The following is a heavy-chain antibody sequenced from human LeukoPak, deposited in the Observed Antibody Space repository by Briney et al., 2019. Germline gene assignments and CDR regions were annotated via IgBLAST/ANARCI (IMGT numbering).Heavy chain of an antibody. J-gene: IGHJ4*02. CDR1: GFTFSSYG. CDR3: AKSRYHFDY. CDR2: ISYDGSNK. D-gene: IGHD3-9*01. Sequence: GRSLRLSCAASGFTFSSYGMHWVRQAPGKGLEWVAVISYDGSNKYCADSVKGRFTISRDNSKNTLYLQMNSLRAEDTAVYYCAKSRYHFDYWGQGTLVTVSS. V-gene: IGHV3-30*18.